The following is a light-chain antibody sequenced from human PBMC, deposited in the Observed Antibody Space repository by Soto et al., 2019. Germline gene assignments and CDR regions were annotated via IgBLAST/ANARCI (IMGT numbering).Light chain of an antibody. CDR2: GAS. CDR1: QSVSSN. J-gene: IGKJ1*01. CDR3: QQRSNWWT. V-gene: IGKV3-15*01. Sequence: EIVMTQSPATLSVSPGERATLSCRASQSVSSNLAWYQQKPGQAPRLLIYGASTRATGIPARISGSGSGTDFTLTISSLEPEDFAVYYCQQRSNWWTFGQGTKVDNK.